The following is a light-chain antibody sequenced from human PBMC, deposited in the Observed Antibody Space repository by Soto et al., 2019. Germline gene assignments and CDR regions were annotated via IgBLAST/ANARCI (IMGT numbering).Light chain of an antibody. CDR2: GVV. CDR3: CSYAGGYTYH. CDR1: GNDVGAYNY. J-gene: IGLJ1*01. Sequence: QSALTQPRSVSGSPGQSVTISCTGTGNDVGAYNYVSWYQQHPGRPPKLLIYGVVRWPSGVPDRFSGSKSGNTASLTISGLQAEDEADYFCCSYAGGYTYHFGTGTKLTVL. V-gene: IGLV2-11*01.